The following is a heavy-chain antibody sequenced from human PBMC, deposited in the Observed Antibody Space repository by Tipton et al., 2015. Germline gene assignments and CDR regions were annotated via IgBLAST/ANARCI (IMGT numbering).Heavy chain of an antibody. J-gene: IGHJ5*02. CDR1: GFTFSSYV. V-gene: IGHV3-23*01. CDR3: ASSAVLIENGHPSDP. D-gene: IGHD3-22*01. CDR2: IGGSGIST. Sequence: SLRLSCAASGFTFSSYVMSWVRQAPGKGLEWVSAIGGSGISTFYADSLKGRFTISRDNSKNTLYLQMNSLRAEDTAVYYCASSAVLIENGHPSDPWGQGTLVTVSS.